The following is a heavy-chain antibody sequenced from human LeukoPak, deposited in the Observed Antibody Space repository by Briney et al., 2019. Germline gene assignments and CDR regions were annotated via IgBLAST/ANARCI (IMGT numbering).Heavy chain of an antibody. V-gene: IGHV3-21*01. CDR2: ISSSSSYI. Sequence: PGGSLRLSCAASGFTFSSYSMNWVRQAPGKGLEWVSSISSSSSYIYYADSVKGRFTISRDNAKNSLYLQMNSLRAEDTAVYYCARDRSGWSKFDSWGQGTLVTVSS. D-gene: IGHD6-19*01. J-gene: IGHJ4*02. CDR3: ARDRSGWSKFDS. CDR1: GFTFSSYS.